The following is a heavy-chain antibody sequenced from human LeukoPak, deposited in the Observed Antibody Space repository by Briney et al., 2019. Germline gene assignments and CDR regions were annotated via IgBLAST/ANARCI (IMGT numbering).Heavy chain of an antibody. CDR2: ISAYNGNK. Sequence: ASVNVSCKASGYTFTSYGISWVRQAPGQGLEWMGWISAYNGNKNYAQKLQGRVTMTTDTSPSTAYMELRSLRSDDPAVYYCARDRLRVAVTQYNWFDPWGQGTLVTVSS. V-gene: IGHV1-18*01. CDR3: ARDRLRVAVTQYNWFDP. D-gene: IGHD6-19*01. J-gene: IGHJ5*02. CDR1: GYTFTSYG.